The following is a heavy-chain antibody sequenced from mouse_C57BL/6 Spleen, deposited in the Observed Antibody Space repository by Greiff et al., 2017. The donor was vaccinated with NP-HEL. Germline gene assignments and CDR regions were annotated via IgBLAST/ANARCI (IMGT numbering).Heavy chain of an antibody. CDR2: ISSGSSTI. Sequence: DVKLVESGGGLVKPGGSLKLSCAASGFTFSDYGMHWVRQAPEKGLEWVAYISSGSSTIYYADTVKGRFTISRDNAKNTLFLQMTSLRSEDTAMYYCARRLLLAMDYWGQGTSVTVSS. D-gene: IGHD2-3*01. J-gene: IGHJ4*01. V-gene: IGHV5-17*01. CDR1: GFTFSDYG. CDR3: ARRLLLAMDY.